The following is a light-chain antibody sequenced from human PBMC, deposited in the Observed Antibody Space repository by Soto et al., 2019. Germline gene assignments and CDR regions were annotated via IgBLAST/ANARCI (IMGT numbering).Light chain of an antibody. CDR1: NIGSKS. CDR2: YDS. V-gene: IGLV3-21*04. CDR3: QVWDSSSDQREV. J-gene: IGLJ1*01. Sequence: SYELTQPPSVSVAPGKTARITCGGNNIGSKSVHWYQQKPRQAPVLVIYYDSDRPSGIPERFSGSNSGNTATLTISRVEAGDEADYYCQVWDSSSDQREVFGTGTKVTVL.